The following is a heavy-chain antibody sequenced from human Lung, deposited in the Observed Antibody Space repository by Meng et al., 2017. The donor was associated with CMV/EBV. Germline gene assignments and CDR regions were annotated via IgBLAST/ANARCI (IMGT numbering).Heavy chain of an antibody. CDR3: ARLGVTRAVGYYYYAMDV. D-gene: IGHD4-23*01. Sequence: ESLKISCKGSGYRFTSYWIGWVRQMPGKGLDWMGIIYPDDSDTRYSPSFQGQVTISADKSISTAYLQWRSLKASDTAIYYCARLGVTRAVGYYYYAMDVWGQGXTVTVS. V-gene: IGHV5-51*01. CDR1: GYRFTSYW. CDR2: IYPDDSDT. J-gene: IGHJ6*02.